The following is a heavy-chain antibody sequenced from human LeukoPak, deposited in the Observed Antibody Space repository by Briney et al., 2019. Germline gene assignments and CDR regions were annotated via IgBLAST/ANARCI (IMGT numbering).Heavy chain of an antibody. CDR3: ARDYPNCSRTSCYDYDYYYIDV. D-gene: IGHD2-2*01. V-gene: IGHV4-61*02. Sequence: SETLSLTCTVSGNSISSYNYYWSWVRQPAGKGLEWIGRIYISGSTSYNPSLKSRVTMSVDTSKNQFSLKLNSVTAADTAVYYCARDYPNCSRTSCYDYDYYYIDVWGKGATVTVSS. J-gene: IGHJ6*03. CDR2: IYISGST. CDR1: GNSISSYNYY.